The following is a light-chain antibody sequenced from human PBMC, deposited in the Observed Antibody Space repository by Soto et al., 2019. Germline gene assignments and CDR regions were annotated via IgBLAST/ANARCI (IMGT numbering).Light chain of an antibody. V-gene: IGKV3D-7*01. J-gene: IGKJ1*01. Sequence: EIVMTPSPATLSLSPGERATLSCRASQSVSSSYLSWYQQKPGQAPRLLIYGASVRATGIPARFSGSGSGTDFTLTISSLQPEDFAIYYCQQDYNLPKTFGQGTKV. CDR3: QQDYNLPKT. CDR2: GAS. CDR1: QSVSSSY.